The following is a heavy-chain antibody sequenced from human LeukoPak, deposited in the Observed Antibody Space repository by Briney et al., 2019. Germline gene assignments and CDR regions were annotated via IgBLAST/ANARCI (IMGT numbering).Heavy chain of an antibody. V-gene: IGHV3-48*03. Sequence: GSLRLSCAASGFTFSSYEMNWVRQAPGKGLEWVSYISSSGSTIYYADSVKGRFTISRDNAKNSLYLQMNSLRAEDRAVYYCARLVAVAGFDYWGQGTLVTVSS. D-gene: IGHD6-19*01. J-gene: IGHJ4*02. CDR2: ISSSGSTI. CDR3: ARLVAVAGFDY. CDR1: GFTFSSYE.